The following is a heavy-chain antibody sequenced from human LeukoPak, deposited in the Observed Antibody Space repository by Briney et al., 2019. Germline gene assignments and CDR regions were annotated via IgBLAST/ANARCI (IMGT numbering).Heavy chain of an antibody. Sequence: SETLSLTCTVSGDSITSGTYYWTWIRQPAGKGLEWIGRVYTNGQTNYKPSLKSRVSISLDTSKNHFSLRLSSVTAADTAVYYCASHSSGNGYSSGYNWGQGTLVTVSS. CDR3: ASHSSGNGYSSGYN. CDR1: GDSITSGTYY. J-gene: IGHJ4*02. V-gene: IGHV4-61*02. CDR2: VYTNGQT. D-gene: IGHD6-25*01.